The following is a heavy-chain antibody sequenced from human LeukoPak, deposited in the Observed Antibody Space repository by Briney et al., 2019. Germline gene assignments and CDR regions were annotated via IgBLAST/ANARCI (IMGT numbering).Heavy chain of an antibody. D-gene: IGHD2-15*01. Sequence: SETLSLTCTVSGGSISSSSYHWGWIRQPPGKGLEWIGSIYYSGSTYYNPSLKSRVTISVDTSMNQFSLKLSFVTTADTAVYYCARALGYCSGGSCTRGYNWFDPWGQGTLVTVPS. V-gene: IGHV4-39*01. CDR1: GGSISSSSYH. J-gene: IGHJ5*02. CDR3: ARALGYCSGGSCTRGYNWFDP. CDR2: IYYSGST.